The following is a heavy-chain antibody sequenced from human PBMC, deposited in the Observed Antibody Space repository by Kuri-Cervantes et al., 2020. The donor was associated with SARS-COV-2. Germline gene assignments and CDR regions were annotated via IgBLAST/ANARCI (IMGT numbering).Heavy chain of an antibody. CDR1: GYTFTSYY. D-gene: IGHD1-1*01. V-gene: IGHV1-46*03. Sequence: ASVKVSCKASGYTFTSYYMHWVRQAPGQGLEWMGIINPSGGSTSYAQKFQGRVTMTRDTSTSTVYMELSSLRSEDTAVYYCARSRQEGYGGDYYMDVWGRGTTVTVSS. CDR2: INPSGGST. J-gene: IGHJ6*03. CDR3: ARSRQEGYGGDYYMDV.